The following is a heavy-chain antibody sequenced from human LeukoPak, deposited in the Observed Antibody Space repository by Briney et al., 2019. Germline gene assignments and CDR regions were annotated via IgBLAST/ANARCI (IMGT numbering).Heavy chain of an antibody. Sequence: GGSLRLSCAASGFTFSSYAMSWVRQAAGKGLEWVSAISGSGGSTYYADSVKGRFTISRDNSKNTLYLQMNSLRAEDTAVYYCAKNVLLWFGESSYFDYWGQGTLVTVSS. J-gene: IGHJ4*02. V-gene: IGHV3-23*01. CDR1: GFTFSSYA. D-gene: IGHD3-10*01. CDR2: ISGSGGST. CDR3: AKNVLLWFGESSYFDY.